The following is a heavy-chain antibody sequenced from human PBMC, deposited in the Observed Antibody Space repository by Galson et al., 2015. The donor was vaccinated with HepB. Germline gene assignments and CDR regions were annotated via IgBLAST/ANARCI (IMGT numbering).Heavy chain of an antibody. CDR1: GGTFSSYA. D-gene: IGHD5-24*01. CDR2: IIPIFGTA. J-gene: IGHJ4*02. V-gene: IGHV1-69*13. CDR3: ARAKEMATLYYFDY. Sequence: SVKVSCKASGGTFSSYAISRVRQAPGQGLEWMGGIIPIFGTANYAQKFQGRVTITADESTSTAYMELSSLRAEDTAVYYCARAKEMATLYYFDYWGQGTLVTVSS.